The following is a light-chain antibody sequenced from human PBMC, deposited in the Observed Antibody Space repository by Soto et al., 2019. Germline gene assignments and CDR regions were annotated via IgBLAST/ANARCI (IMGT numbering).Light chain of an antibody. V-gene: IGLV2-11*01. J-gene: IGLJ2*01. Sequence: QSALTQPRSVSGSPGQSVTISCTGTSSDVGGYNYVSWYQQHPGKAPKLMIYDVSKRPSGVPDRFSGSKSGNTASLTISWLQAEDEADYYCCSYAGIYTSIFGGGTKLTVL. CDR1: SSDVGGYNY. CDR2: DVS. CDR3: CSYAGIYTSI.